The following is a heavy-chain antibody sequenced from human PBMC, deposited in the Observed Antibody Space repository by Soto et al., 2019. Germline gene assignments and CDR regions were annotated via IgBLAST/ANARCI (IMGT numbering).Heavy chain of an antibody. J-gene: IGHJ6*02. CDR2: TYYRSKWYN. Sequence: SQTLSLTCVISGDSVSSNSAAWNWIRQSPSRGLEWLGGTYYRSKWYNDYAVSVKSRITINPDTSKNQFSLQLNSVTPEDTAVYYCARDKGIAAAGGLYYGMDVWGQGTTVTVSS. CDR1: GDSVSSNSAA. D-gene: IGHD6-13*01. CDR3: ARDKGIAAAGGLYYGMDV. V-gene: IGHV6-1*01.